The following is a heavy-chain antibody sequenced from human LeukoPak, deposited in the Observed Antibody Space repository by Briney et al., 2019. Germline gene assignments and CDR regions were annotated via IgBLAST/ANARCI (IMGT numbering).Heavy chain of an antibody. CDR3: ARHGGRYNWSPSD. J-gene: IGHJ4*02. Sequence: SETLSLTCTVSGDSISSSTYSTTYYWGWIRQPPGKGLEWIGSITYSGTTHYNASLKSRVTISVDTSKNQFSLRLSSVTAPDTAVYFCARHGGRYNWSPSDWGQGTLVTVSS. V-gene: IGHV4-39*01. CDR1: GDSISSSTYSTTYY. CDR2: ITYSGTT. D-gene: IGHD1-20*01.